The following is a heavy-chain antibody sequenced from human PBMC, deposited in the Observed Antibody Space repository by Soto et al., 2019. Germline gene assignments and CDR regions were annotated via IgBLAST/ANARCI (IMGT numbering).Heavy chain of an antibody. D-gene: IGHD5-18*01. J-gene: IGHJ6*02. V-gene: IGHV3-53*01. CDR2: IFSASSTSSST. CDR3: AILMGRSYSFQHYYALDV. Sequence: GGSLRLSCAASGFSVSNIHMSWVRQAPGKGLEWVSFIFSASSTSSSTFYADSVEGRFLISRDYSENTLYLQMSDLRAEDTAVYYCAILMGRSYSFQHYYALDVWGQGTTVTVSS. CDR1: GFSVSNIH.